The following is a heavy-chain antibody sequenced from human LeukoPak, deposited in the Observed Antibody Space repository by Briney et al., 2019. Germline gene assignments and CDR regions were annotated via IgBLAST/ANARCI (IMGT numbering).Heavy chain of an antibody. CDR3: ARDRPPKYYYDSSGYDNHHSSFDF. Sequence: GGSLRLSCAASGFTVSSNYMSWVRQAPGKGLEWVSIIYSGRSTDYADSVKGRFIISRDNSKNMLYLQMNTLRAEDTAVYYCARDRPPKYYYDSSGYDNHHSSFDFWGQGTLVTVSS. CDR1: GFTVSSNY. J-gene: IGHJ4*02. CDR2: IYSGRST. D-gene: IGHD3-22*01. V-gene: IGHV3-66*01.